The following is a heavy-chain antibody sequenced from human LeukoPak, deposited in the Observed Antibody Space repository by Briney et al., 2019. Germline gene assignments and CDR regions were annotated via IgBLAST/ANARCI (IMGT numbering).Heavy chain of an antibody. CDR2: INSDGSST. CDR1: AFTLSSYW. J-gene: IGHJ4*02. V-gene: IGHV3-74*01. Sequence: GGSLRLSCAASAFTLSSYWMHWVRHAPGKGLMWVSRINSDGSSTSYADSVKGRFTISRDNAKNTLYLQMNSLRAEDTAVYHCARSYNYGDVFNYWGQGTLVTVSS. CDR3: ARSYNYGDVFNY. D-gene: IGHD4-17*01.